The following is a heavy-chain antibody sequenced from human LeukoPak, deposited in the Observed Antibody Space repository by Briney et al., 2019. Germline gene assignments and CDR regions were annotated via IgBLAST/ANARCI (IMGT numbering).Heavy chain of an antibody. Sequence: ASVKVSCKASGYTFTGYYMHWVRQAPGQGLEWMGWISPNSGGTNYAQKFQGRVTMTRDTSISTAYMELSRLRSDDTAVYYCARGDHSSGYSLDYWGQGTLVTVSS. CDR3: ARGDHSSGYSLDY. J-gene: IGHJ4*02. D-gene: IGHD3-22*01. CDR1: GYTFTGYY. V-gene: IGHV1-2*02. CDR2: ISPNSGGT.